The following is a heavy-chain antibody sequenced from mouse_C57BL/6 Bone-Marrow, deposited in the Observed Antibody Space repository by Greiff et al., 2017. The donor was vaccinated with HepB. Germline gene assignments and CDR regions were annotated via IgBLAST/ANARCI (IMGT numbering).Heavy chain of an antibody. CDR1: GYAFSSSW. D-gene: IGHD3-2*02. J-gene: IGHJ2*01. Sequence: QVQLQHSGPELVKPGASVKISCKASGYAFSSSWMNWVKQRPGKGLEWIGRIYPGDGDTNYNGKFKGKATLTADKSSSTAYMQLSSLTSEDSAVYFCARSGDYFDDWGQGTTLTVSS. CDR3: ARSGDYFDD. V-gene: IGHV1-82*01. CDR2: IYPGDGDT.